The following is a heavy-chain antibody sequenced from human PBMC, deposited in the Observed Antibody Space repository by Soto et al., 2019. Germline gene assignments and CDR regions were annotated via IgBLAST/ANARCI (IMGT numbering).Heavy chain of an antibody. J-gene: IGHJ4*02. CDR1: GYTFTSYD. CDR2: MNPNSGNT. D-gene: IGHD3-22*01. Sequence: ASVKVSCKASGYTFTSYDINWVRQATGQGLEWMGWMNPNSGNTGYAQKFQGRVTMTRNTSISTAYMELSSLRSEDTAVYYCARGLRPRYYYDSSGYSPIDYWGQGTLVTSPQ. V-gene: IGHV1-8*01. CDR3: ARGLRPRYYYDSSGYSPIDY.